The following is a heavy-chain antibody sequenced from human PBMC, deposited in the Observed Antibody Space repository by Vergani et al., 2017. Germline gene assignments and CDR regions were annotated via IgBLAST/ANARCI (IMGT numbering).Heavy chain of an antibody. CDR3: TRHVPCGDGACLHFDH. Sequence: EVMLVQSGAEVKKPGVSLNISCTYPVISFISNSISLFLQLSGIDLQWMGNINPIDSKIAYIPSFQGQAIMSLDKSITTAYLQWRSLKASDTAIYYCTRHVPCGDGACLHFDHWGQGTQVTVSS. D-gene: IGHD5-24*01. CDR2: INPIDSKI. CDR1: VISFISNS. V-gene: IGHV5-51*01. J-gene: IGHJ4*02.